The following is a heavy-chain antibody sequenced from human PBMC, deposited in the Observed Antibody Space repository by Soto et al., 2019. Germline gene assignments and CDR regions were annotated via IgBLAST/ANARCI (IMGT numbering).Heavy chain of an antibody. V-gene: IGHV1-58*02. CDR2: IVVGSGNT. CDR1: GFTFTRSA. Sequence: VASVKVSCKASGFTFTRSAMQWVRQARGQRLEWIGWIVVGSGNTNYAQKFQERVTITRDMSTSTAYMELSSLRSEDTAVYYCAAVYSDYFDYWGQGTLVTVSS. J-gene: IGHJ4*02. D-gene: IGHD5-12*01. CDR3: AAVYSDYFDY.